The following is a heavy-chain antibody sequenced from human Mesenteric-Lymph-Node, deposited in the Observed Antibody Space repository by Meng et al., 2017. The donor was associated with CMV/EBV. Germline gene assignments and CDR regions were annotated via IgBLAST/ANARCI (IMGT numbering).Heavy chain of an antibody. V-gene: IGHV3-48*04. D-gene: IGHD6-6*01. CDR2: ISSSGSTI. CDR3: GGGIEYSSSPADY. J-gene: IGHJ4*02. CDR1: GFTFSSYS. Sequence: GESLKISCAASGFTFSSYSMNWVRQAPGKGLEWVSSISSSGSTIYYADSVKGRFTISRDNAKNSLYLQMNSLRAEDTAVYYCGGGIEYSSSPADYWGQGTLVTVSS.